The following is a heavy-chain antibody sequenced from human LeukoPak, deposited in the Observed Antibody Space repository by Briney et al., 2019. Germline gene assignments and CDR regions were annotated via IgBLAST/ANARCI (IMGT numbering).Heavy chain of an antibody. J-gene: IGHJ5*02. CDR3: ARDGVGSGWYVGWFDP. D-gene: IGHD6-19*01. CDR1: GGSISSYY. Sequence: PSETLSLTCTVSGGSISSYYWSWIRQPAGKGLEWIGRTYTSGSTNYNPSLKSRVTMSVDTSKNQFSLKLSSVTAADTAVYYCARDGVGSGWYVGWFDPWGQGTLVTVSS. CDR2: TYTSGST. V-gene: IGHV4-4*07.